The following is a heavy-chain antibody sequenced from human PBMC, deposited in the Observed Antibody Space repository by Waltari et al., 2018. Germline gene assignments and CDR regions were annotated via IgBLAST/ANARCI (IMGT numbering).Heavy chain of an antibody. CDR3: ARNHADFPIYGS. J-gene: IGHJ5*02. CDR1: GYTFTGYY. V-gene: IGHV1-2*02. Sequence: QVQLVQSGAAVKKPGASVKVSCKASGYTFTGYYMHWVRQAPGQGLEWMGWVNPNNGGTNYAQKFQGRVTMTRDTSISTAYMELSRLRSDDTAVYYCARNHADFPIYGSWGQGTLVTVSS. CDR2: VNPNNGGT. D-gene: IGHD3-3*01.